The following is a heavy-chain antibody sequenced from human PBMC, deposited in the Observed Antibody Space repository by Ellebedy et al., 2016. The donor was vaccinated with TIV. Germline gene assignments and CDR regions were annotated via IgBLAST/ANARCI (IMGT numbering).Heavy chain of an antibody. CDR1: GFTFTSYA. CDR3: AKGTQWLGRTCFDY. D-gene: IGHD6-19*01. J-gene: IGHJ4*02. CDR2: LSGSGGRA. Sequence: GESLKISCAASGFTFTSYALSWVRQAPGKGLEWVSSLSGSGGRADYADSVKGRFTISRDNSKNTRYLQMNSLRAGDTAVYYCAKGTQWLGRTCFDYWGQGTLVTVSS. V-gene: IGHV3-23*01.